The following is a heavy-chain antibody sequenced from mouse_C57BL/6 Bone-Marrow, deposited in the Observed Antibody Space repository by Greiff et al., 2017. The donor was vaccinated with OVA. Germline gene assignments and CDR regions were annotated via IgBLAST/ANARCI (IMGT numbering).Heavy chain of an antibody. CDR3: ARHHGSSYFDY. D-gene: IGHD1-1*01. Sequence: EVKLVESGGDLVKPGGSLKLSCAASGFTFSSYGMSWVRQTPDKRLEWVATISSGGSYTYYPDSVKGRFTISRDNAKNTLYLQMSSLKSEDTAMDYCARHHGSSYFDYWGQGTTLTVSS. CDR2: ISSGGSYT. J-gene: IGHJ2*01. CDR1: GFTFSSYG. V-gene: IGHV5-6*01.